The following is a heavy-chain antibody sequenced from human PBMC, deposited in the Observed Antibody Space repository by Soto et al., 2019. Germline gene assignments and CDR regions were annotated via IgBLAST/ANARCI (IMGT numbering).Heavy chain of an antibody. V-gene: IGHV1-69*01. CDR2: IIPIFGTA. CDR3: AAKYSSSSVVYYGMDV. CDR1: GGTFRSYA. J-gene: IGHJ6*02. Sequence: QVQLVQSGAEVKKPGSSVKVSCKASGGTFRSYAISWVRQAPGQGLEWMGGIIPIFGTANYAQKFQGRVTITADESTSTAYMELSSLRSEDTAVYYCAAKYSSSSVVYYGMDVWGQGTTVTVSS. D-gene: IGHD6-6*01.